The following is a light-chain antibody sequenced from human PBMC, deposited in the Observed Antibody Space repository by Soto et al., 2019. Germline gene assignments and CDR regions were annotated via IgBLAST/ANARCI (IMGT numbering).Light chain of an antibody. CDR1: QNVYNN. V-gene: IGKV3-15*01. CDR3: QQCRNWPLT. J-gene: IGKJ4*01. Sequence: EIVMTQSPATLSVSPGEGATLSCQASQNVYNNLAWYQQSPGQPPRLLIYDASTRATGISARFSGSGYGTEFTLTISSLQSEDFAVYFCQQCRNWPLTFGGGTKVEIK. CDR2: DAS.